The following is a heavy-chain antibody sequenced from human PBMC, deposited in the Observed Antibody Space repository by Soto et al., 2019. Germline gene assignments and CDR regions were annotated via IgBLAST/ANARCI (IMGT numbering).Heavy chain of an antibody. D-gene: IGHD6-13*01. Sequence: SETLSLTCTVSGGSISSSSYYWGWIRQPPGKGLEWIGSIYYSGSTYYNPSLKSRVTISVDTSKNQFSLKLSSVTAADTAVYYCARHTRGRRSSSWYIGRGDLNWFDPWGQGTLVTVSS. CDR1: GGSISSSSYY. V-gene: IGHV4-39*01. CDR2: IYYSGST. J-gene: IGHJ5*02. CDR3: ARHTRGRRSSSWYIGRGDLNWFDP.